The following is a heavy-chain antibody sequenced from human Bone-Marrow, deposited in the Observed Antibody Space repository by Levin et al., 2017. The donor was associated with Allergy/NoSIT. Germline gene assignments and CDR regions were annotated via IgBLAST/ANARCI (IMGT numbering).Heavy chain of an antibody. Sequence: GGSLRLSCAASGFTFTRFWMNWVRQAPGKGLEWVALINPDGNDIYYMDSVEGRFTISRDNAKKSLDLQMNSLTAEDTAVYYCARGEQYQPRDGMDVWGQGTTVTVAS. J-gene: IGHJ6*02. V-gene: IGHV3-7*01. D-gene: IGHD2-2*01. CDR2: INPDGNDI. CDR1: GFTFTRFW. CDR3: ARGEQYQPRDGMDV.